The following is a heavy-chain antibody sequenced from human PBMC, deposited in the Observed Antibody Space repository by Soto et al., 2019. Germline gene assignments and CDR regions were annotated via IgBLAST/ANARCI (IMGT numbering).Heavy chain of an antibody. CDR1: GDVISSSNW. Sequence: SETLSLTCAVSGDVISSSNWWSWVRQPPGKGLEWIGEIYHNGNTNYNPSLKSRVTMSVDKPKNQFSLKLSSVTAADTAVYYCARRWGRTFDYWGQGTLVTVSS. CDR3: ARRWGRTFDY. CDR2: IYHNGNT. J-gene: IGHJ4*02. V-gene: IGHV4-4*02. D-gene: IGHD2-15*01.